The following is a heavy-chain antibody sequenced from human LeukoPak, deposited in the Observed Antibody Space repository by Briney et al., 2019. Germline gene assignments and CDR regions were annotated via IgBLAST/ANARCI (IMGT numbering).Heavy chain of an antibody. CDR3: ARDLGRDGYNLGKFDY. CDR1: GYTFTSYG. V-gene: IGHV1-18*01. Sequence: ASVKVSCKASGYTFTSYGIRWVRQAPGQGLEWMGWISAYNGNTNYAQKLQGRVTMTTDTSTSTAYMELRSLRSDDTAVYYCARDLGRDGYNLGKFDYWGQGTLVTVSS. CDR2: ISAYNGNT. D-gene: IGHD5-24*01. J-gene: IGHJ4*02.